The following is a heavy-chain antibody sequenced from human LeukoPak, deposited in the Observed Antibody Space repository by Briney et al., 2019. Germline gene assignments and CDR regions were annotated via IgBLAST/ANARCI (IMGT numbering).Heavy chain of an antibody. Sequence: PSETLSLTCTVSGGSISSGTYYWSWVRQPAGKGLEWIGRIYSSGSTNYNPSLKSRVTISVDPSKNQFSLKLSSVTAADTAVYYCARALSKSGSGYYYWGQGTLVTVSS. J-gene: IGHJ4*02. V-gene: IGHV4-61*02. CDR1: GGSISSGTYY. D-gene: IGHD3-22*01. CDR2: IYSSGST. CDR3: ARALSKSGSGYYY.